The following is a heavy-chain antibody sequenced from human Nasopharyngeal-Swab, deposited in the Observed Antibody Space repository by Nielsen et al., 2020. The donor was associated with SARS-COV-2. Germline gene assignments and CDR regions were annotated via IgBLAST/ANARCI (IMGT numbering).Heavy chain of an antibody. V-gene: IGHV3-13*01. CDR1: GFTFSSYD. CDR2: IGTAGDT. D-gene: IGHD2-15*01. J-gene: IGHJ4*02. CDR3: ARDTGYCSGGSCYLSHFDY. Sequence: GESLKISCAASGFTFSSYDMHWVRQATGKGLEWVSAIGTAGDTYYPGSVKGRFTISRDNAKNSLYLQMNSLRAEDTAVYYCARDTGYCSGGSCYLSHFDYWGQGTLVTVSS.